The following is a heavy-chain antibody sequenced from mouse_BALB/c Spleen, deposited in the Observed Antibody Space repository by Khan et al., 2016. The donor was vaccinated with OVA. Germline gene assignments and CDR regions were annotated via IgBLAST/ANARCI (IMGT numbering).Heavy chain of an antibody. CDR3: VNHGSSSAWCTY. CDR1: GYTFTSYW. CDR2: IDPSTDYT. D-gene: IGHD1-1*01. V-gene: IGHV1-7*01. J-gene: IGHJ3*01. Sequence: VQLQQSGAELAKPGASVKMSCKASGYTFTSYWMHWVKQRPGQGLEWIGYIDPSTDYTEYNQKFPDKATLTADKSSSTAYMQLPSRTSEDSAVFYCVNHGSSSAWCTYWGQGTLVTVSA.